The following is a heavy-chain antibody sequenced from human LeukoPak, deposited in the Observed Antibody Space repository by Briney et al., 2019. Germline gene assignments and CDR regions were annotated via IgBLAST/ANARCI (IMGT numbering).Heavy chain of an antibody. J-gene: IGHJ6*02. CDR2: INPADSDT. CDR3: ARLGDYGMDV. CDR1: VYSFTSYW. V-gene: IGHV5-51*01. Sequence: KVSCKGSVYSFTSYWIGWVRQMPGKGLEWMGVINPADSDTRYSPSFQGQVTISTDKSISTAYLQWSSLKASDTAMYYCARLGDYGMDVWGQGTTVAVSS.